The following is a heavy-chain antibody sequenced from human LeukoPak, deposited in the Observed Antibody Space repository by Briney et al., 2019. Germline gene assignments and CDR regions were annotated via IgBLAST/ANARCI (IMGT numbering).Heavy chain of an antibody. CDR3: AKDRIAVAIYYFDY. CDR1: GFTFSSYG. J-gene: IGHJ4*02. V-gene: IGHV3-30*18. Sequence: GGSLRLSCAASGFTFSSYGMHWVRQAPGKGLEWVAVISYDGSNKYYADSVKGRFTISRDNSKNTLYLQMNSLRAEDTAVYYCAKDRIAVAIYYFDYWGQGTLVTVS. D-gene: IGHD6-19*01. CDR2: ISYDGSNK.